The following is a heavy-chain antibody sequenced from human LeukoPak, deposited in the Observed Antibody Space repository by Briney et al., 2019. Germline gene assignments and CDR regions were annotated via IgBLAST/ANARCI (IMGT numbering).Heavy chain of an antibody. CDR2: IYYSGST. Sequence: SETLSLTCAVSGGSISSNSYYWGWIRQPPGKGLEWIGSIYYSGSTNYNPSLKSRVTISVDTSKNQFSLKLSSVTAADTAVYYCARVDRVHGEHNWFDPWGQGTLVTVSS. CDR1: GGSISSNSYY. CDR3: ARVDRVHGEHNWFDP. J-gene: IGHJ5*02. V-gene: IGHV4-39*07. D-gene: IGHD4-17*01.